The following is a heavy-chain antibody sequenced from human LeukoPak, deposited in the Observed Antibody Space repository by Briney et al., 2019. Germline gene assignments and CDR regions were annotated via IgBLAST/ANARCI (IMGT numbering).Heavy chain of an antibody. V-gene: IGHV3-23*02. J-gene: IGHJ4*02. CDR2: ISGSGGST. D-gene: IGHD3-3*01. CDR3: AKDLTIFGVALFDY. Sequence: PGGGLRLSSAPPGFTLTGYATSAVRPSPRKRLWWVSAISGSGGSTYYGASVKGRFTISRDNCKNTLYLQMNSLRAEDTAVYYCAKDLTIFGVALFDYWGQGTLGTVSS. CDR1: GFTLTGYA.